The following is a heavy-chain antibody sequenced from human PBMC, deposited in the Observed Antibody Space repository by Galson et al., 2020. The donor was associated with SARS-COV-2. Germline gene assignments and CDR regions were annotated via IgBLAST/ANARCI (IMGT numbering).Heavy chain of an antibody. CDR2: INPSGGST. D-gene: IGHD2-21*02. Sequence: QAPGQGLEWMGIINPSGGSTSYAQKFQGRVTMTRDTSTSTVYMELSSLRSEDTAVYYCARAPLLTYCGGDCYEGANWFDPWGQGTLVTVSS. CDR3: ARAPLLTYCGGDCYEGANWFDP. J-gene: IGHJ5*02. V-gene: IGHV1-46*01.